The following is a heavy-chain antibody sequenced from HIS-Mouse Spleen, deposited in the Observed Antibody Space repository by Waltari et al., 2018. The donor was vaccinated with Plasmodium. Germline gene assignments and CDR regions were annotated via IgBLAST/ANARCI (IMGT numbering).Heavy chain of an antibody. CDR2: IYYSGST. V-gene: IGHV4-59*01. Sequence: QVQLQESGPGLVKPSETLSLTCTVSGGSISSYYWSWIRQPPGKGLGWISSIYYSGSTNYNPARKSRVTISVDTSKNQFSLKLSSLTAADTAVFYCARGGYSSSSDYFDYWGQGTLVTVSS. D-gene: IGHD6-6*01. CDR3: ARGGYSSSSDYFDY. CDR1: GGSISSYY. J-gene: IGHJ4*02.